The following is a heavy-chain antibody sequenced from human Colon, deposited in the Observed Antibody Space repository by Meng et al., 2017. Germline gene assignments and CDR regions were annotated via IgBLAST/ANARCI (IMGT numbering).Heavy chain of an antibody. D-gene: IGHD3-22*01. CDR3: ARDSSNYRWNWFDP. CDR2: IYTGDRT. Sequence: VQLWVSGGGLVQPGGSLRISCAASGFTVSSYYMSWVRQAPGKGLEWVSFIYTGDRTSYADSVKGRFTISRDNSKNTLYLEMNSLRPEDTAVYYCARDSSNYRWNWFDPWGQGTLVTVSS. J-gene: IGHJ5*02. V-gene: IGHV3-66*02. CDR1: GFTVSSYY.